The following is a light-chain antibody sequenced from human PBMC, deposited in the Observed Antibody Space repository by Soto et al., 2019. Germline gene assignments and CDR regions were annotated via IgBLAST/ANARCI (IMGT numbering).Light chain of an antibody. CDR2: DAS. CDR1: QDISNY. J-gene: IGKJ3*01. V-gene: IGKV1-33*01. Sequence: DIQMTQSPSSLSASVGDRVTITCQASQDISNYLNWYQQKPGKAPKLLIYDASNLETGVPSRFSGSGSGTDFTFTISRLQPEDIAKYYCQQYDNLLRFTFVPGTKVDSK. CDR3: QQYDNLLRFT.